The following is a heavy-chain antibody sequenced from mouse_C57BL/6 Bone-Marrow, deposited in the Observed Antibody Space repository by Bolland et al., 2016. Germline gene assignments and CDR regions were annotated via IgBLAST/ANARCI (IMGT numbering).Heavy chain of an antibody. Sequence: NYATYYADSVKDRFTISRDDSQSRLYLQMNNLKTEDTAMYYCVRNRRILYYYAMDYWGQGTS. CDR3: VRNRRILYYYAMDY. CDR2: NYAT. V-gene: IGHV10-3*01. J-gene: IGHJ4*01.